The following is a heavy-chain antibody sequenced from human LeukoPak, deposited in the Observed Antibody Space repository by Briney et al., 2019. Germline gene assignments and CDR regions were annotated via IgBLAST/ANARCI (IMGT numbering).Heavy chain of an antibody. V-gene: IGHV3-30*02. D-gene: IGHD3-22*01. J-gene: IGHJ4*02. Sequence: GGSLRLSCAASGFTFSSYGMHWVRQAPGKGLEWVAFIRYDGSNKYYADSVKGRFTISRDNAKNSLYLQMNSLRAEDTAVYYCARGGSGYYQVDYWGQGTLVTVSS. CDR2: IRYDGSNK. CDR1: GFTFSSYG. CDR3: ARGGSGYYQVDY.